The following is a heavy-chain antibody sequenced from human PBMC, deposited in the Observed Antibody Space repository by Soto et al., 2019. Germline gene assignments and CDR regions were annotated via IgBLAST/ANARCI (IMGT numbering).Heavy chain of an antibody. Sequence: GSLRLSCAASGFTFSSYGMHWVRQAPGKGLEWVAVISYDGSNKYYADSVKGRFTISRDNSKNTLYLQMNSLRAEDTAVYYCAKGPVAATPGYFDYWGQGTLVTVSS. CDR1: GFTFSSYG. CDR3: AKGPVAATPGYFDY. V-gene: IGHV3-30*18. D-gene: IGHD2-15*01. J-gene: IGHJ4*02. CDR2: ISYDGSNK.